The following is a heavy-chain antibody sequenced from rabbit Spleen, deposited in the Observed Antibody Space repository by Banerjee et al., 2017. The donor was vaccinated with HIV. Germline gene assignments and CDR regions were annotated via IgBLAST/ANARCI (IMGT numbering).Heavy chain of an antibody. D-gene: IGHD4-2*01. CDR3: ARDTGSDGYFDL. J-gene: IGHJ4*01. CDR1: GFSFSNKAV. V-gene: IGHV1S45*01. CDR2: INASTGKP. Sequence: QEQLVESGGGLVKPEGSLKLSCTASGFSFSNKAVMCWVRQAPGKGLEWIACINASTGKPVYATWAKGRFTISRTSSTTVTLQMTSLTAADTATYFCARDTGSDGYFDLWGPGTLVTVS.